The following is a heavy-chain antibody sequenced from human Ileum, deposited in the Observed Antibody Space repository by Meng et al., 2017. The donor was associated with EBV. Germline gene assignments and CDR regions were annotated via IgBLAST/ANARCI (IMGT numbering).Heavy chain of an antibody. D-gene: IGHD2-21*02. CDR3: ARERGGGDRGIQ. V-gene: IGHV4-61*08. Sequence: PLQEAGPGVVKPSGTLPLTCSVSNGSVSSYGYYWTWIRQPPGKGLEWIGYMSYTGSTNYKSTLKSRVTISVDKSKNQFSLKLSSVTAADTAVYYCARERGGGDRGIQWGQGTLVTVSS. J-gene: IGHJ4*02. CDR2: MSYTGST. CDR1: NGSVSSYGYY.